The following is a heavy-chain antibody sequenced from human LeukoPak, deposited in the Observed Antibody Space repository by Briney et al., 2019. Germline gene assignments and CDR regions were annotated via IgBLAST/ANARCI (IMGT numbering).Heavy chain of an antibody. J-gene: IGHJ4*02. CDR1: KFTFSSYS. D-gene: IGHD3-10*01. V-gene: IGHV3-21*01. CDR2: ISSSSAHI. CDR3: ARGPSGGSYDY. Sequence: PGGSLRLSCAASKFTFSSYSMHWVRQAPGKGLEWVSSISSSSAHIFYADPVKGRFTVSRDNAKNSLYLQMNSLRAEDTAIYYCARGPSGGSYDYWGQGTLVTVSS.